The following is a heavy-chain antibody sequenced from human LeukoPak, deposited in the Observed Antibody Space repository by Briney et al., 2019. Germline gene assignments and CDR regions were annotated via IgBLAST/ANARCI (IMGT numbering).Heavy chain of an antibody. Sequence: ASVKVSCRASGYTFTGYYMHWVRQAPGQGLEWMGRINPNSGGTNYAQKFQGRVTMTRDTSISTAYMELSRLRSDDTAVYYCARGIVVVITQGYYYGMDVWGQGTTVTVSS. CDR2: INPNSGGT. CDR1: GYTFTGYY. CDR3: ARGIVVVITQGYYYGMDV. D-gene: IGHD3-22*01. J-gene: IGHJ6*02. V-gene: IGHV1-2*06.